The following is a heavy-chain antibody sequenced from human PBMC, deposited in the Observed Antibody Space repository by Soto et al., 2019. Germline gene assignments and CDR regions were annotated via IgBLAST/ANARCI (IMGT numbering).Heavy chain of an antibody. D-gene: IGHD6-13*01. V-gene: IGHV3-23*01. CDR3: VVEVYSSSWYYT. J-gene: IGHJ5*02. CDR1: GFTFSNYA. Sequence: EVQLLESGGGLVQPGGSLRLSCAASGFTFSNYAMSWVRQAPGKGLQWVSAISGSGVSTYYADSVKGRFTISRDNSKNTVVLQMNSLRAEDTAVYYCVVEVYSSSWYYTWGQGTLVTVSS. CDR2: ISGSGVST.